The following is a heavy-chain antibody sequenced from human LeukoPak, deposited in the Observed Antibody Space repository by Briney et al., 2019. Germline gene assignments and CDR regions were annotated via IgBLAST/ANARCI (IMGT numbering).Heavy chain of an antibody. J-gene: IGHJ3*02. D-gene: IGHD3-10*02. CDR2: INPNSGGT. CDR3: ARGARAPPVFSDDAFDI. CDR1: GYTFTDYY. V-gene: IGHV1-2*02. Sequence: ASVKVSCKASGYTFTDYYMHWVRQAPGQGLEWMGWINPNSGGTNYAQKFQGRVAMTRDTSISTAYMELSRLRSEDTAVYYCARGARAPPVFSDDAFDIWGQGTMVTVSS.